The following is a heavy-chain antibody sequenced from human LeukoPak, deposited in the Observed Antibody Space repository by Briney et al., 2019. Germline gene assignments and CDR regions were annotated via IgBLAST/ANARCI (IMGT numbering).Heavy chain of an antibody. CDR2: IGSSSSTI. Sequence: GGSLRLSCAASGFTFSSYSMNWVRQAPGKGLEWVSYIGSSSSTIYYADSVRGRFTISRDNAKNSLYLQMNSLRAEDTAVYYCAELGLTMIGGVWGKGTTVTISS. V-gene: IGHV3-48*04. CDR1: GFTFSSYS. D-gene: IGHD3-10*02. J-gene: IGHJ6*04. CDR3: AELGLTMIGGV.